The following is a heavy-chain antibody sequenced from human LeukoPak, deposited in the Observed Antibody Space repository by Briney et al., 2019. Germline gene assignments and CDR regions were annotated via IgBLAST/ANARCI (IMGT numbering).Heavy chain of an antibody. J-gene: IGHJ4*02. CDR3: AKGSDYYGSVTSKKTD. D-gene: IGHD3-10*01. V-gene: IGHV3-23*01. CDR2: ISGGSGNI. CDR1: GFTFSNYA. Sequence: PGGSLRLSCSVSGFTFSNYAMHWVRQAPGKGLEWVSLISGGSGNIYYVDSVKGRFTISRGNSKNTLYVQMTSLRAEDTAIYYCAKGSDYYGSVTSKKTDWGQGTLVTVSS.